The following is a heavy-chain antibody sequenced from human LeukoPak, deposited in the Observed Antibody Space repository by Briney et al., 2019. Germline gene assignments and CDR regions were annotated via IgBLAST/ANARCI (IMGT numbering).Heavy chain of an antibody. CDR1: GFPFSNAW. D-gene: IGHD1-26*01. CDR3: TTNIVGASAAFDI. Sequence: GGSLRLSCAASGFPFSNAWMSWVRQAPGKGLEWVGRIKSKTDGGTTDYAAPVKGRFTISRDDSKNTLYLQMNSLKIEDTAVYYCTTNIVGASAAFDIWGQGTIVTVSS. V-gene: IGHV3-15*01. J-gene: IGHJ3*02. CDR2: IKSKTDGGTT.